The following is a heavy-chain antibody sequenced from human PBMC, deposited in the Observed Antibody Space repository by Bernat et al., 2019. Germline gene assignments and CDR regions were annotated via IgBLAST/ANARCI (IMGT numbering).Heavy chain of an antibody. Sequence: VQLVQSGGGLAKPGGSLRLSCAASGFTFSSYGMHWVRQAPGKGLEWVAVISYDGSNKYYADSVKGRFTISRDNSKNTLYLQMNSLRAEDTAVYYCAKDLPYYYGSGSSHPHYWGQGTLVTVSS. CDR3: AKDLPYYYGSGSSHPHY. CDR2: ISYDGSNK. D-gene: IGHD3-10*01. J-gene: IGHJ4*02. CDR1: GFTFSSYG. V-gene: IGHV3-30*18.